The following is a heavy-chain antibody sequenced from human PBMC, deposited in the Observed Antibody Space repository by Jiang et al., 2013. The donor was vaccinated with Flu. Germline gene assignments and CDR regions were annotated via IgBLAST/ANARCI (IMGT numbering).Heavy chain of an antibody. Sequence: AASGFTFSSYWMHWVRQAPGKGLVWVSRINSDGSSTSYADSVKGRFTISRDNAKNTLYLQMNSLRAEDTAVYYCAKTGYYGSGSSDYWGQGTLVTVSS. CDR1: GFTFSSYW. D-gene: IGHD3-10*01. CDR2: INSDGSST. J-gene: IGHJ4*02. CDR3: AKTGYYGSGSSDY. V-gene: IGHV3-74*01.